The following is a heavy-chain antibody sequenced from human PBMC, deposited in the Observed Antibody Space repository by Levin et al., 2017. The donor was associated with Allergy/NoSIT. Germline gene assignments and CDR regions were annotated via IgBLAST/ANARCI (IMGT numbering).Heavy chain of an antibody. Sequence: LSLTCAASGFTFSSYSMNWVRQAPGKGLEWVSYISSSSSTIYYADSVKGRFTISRDNAKNSLYLQMNSLRDEDTAVYYCARDPYGDYVYAFDIWGQGTMVTVSS. CDR3: ARDPYGDYVYAFDI. CDR1: GFTFSSYS. J-gene: IGHJ3*02. D-gene: IGHD4-17*01. CDR2: ISSSSSTI. V-gene: IGHV3-48*02.